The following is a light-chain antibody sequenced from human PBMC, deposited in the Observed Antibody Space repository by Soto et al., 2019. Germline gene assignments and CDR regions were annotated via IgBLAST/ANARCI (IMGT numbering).Light chain of an antibody. CDR1: QTISSW. Sequence: IQMTQSPSTLSGSVGDRVTITCRASQTISSWLAWYQQKPGKAPKLLIFTTSTLQSGVPSRFSGSGSGTEFTLTISSLRPEDFATYYCQQYESFSATFGPGTKVDIK. J-gene: IGKJ1*01. CDR2: TTS. V-gene: IGKV1-5*01. CDR3: QQYESFSAT.